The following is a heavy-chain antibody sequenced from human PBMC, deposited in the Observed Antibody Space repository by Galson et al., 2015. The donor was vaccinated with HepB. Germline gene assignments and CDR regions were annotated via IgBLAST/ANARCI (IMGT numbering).Heavy chain of an antibody. CDR3: ASGVAVAGTFDY. Sequence: SCKASGYTFTSYAMHWVRQAPGQRLEWMGWINAGNGNTKYSQKFQGRVTITRDTSASTAYMELSSLRSEDTAVYYCASGVAVAGTFDYWGQGTLVTVSS. CDR2: INAGNGNT. V-gene: IGHV1-3*01. D-gene: IGHD6-19*01. CDR1: GYTFTSYA. J-gene: IGHJ4*02.